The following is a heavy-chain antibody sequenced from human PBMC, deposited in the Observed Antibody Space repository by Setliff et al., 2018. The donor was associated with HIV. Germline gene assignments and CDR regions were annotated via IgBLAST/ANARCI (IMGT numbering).Heavy chain of an antibody. Sequence: ASVKVSCKASGYGFSSYGFSWVRQAPGEGLEWVGWVSPYNGGTKYAQNFQGRVTMTRDTSITTAYMELSSLISDDTAVYYCAREERYYDGKGALDYWGQGMLVTVSS. V-gene: IGHV1-2*02. CDR3: AREERYYDGKGALDY. J-gene: IGHJ4*02. D-gene: IGHD3-22*01. CDR2: VSPYNGGT. CDR1: GYGFSSYG.